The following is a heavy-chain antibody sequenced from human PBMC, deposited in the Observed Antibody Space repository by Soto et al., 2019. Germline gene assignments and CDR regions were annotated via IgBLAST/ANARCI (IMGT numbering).Heavy chain of an antibody. CDR1: GYTFTRYY. J-gene: IGHJ4*02. CDR3: ARGWFGGNSDH. V-gene: IGHV1-46*03. D-gene: IGHD3-10*01. CDR2: INPSGGTT. Sequence: ASVKVSCKASGYTFTRYYIHWVRQVPGQGLEWMGIINPSGGTTTYAQKFQGRVTMTRDTSTSTVYMELSSLRSEDTALYYCARGWFGGNSDHWGQGTLVTVSS.